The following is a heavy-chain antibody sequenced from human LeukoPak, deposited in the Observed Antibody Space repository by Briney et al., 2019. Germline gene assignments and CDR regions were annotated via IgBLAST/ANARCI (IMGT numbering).Heavy chain of an antibody. Sequence: GGSLRLSCAASGFTISTSWMTWVRQAPGKGLEWVANINGDGSLNGHVASVKGRFTISRDNAKNSVYLQMISLRDEDTAVYYCTRDRAYGALDYWGQGTLVTVSS. V-gene: IGHV3-7*01. CDR3: TRDRAYGALDY. CDR2: INGDGSLN. CDR1: GFTISTSW. J-gene: IGHJ4*02. D-gene: IGHD4/OR15-4a*01.